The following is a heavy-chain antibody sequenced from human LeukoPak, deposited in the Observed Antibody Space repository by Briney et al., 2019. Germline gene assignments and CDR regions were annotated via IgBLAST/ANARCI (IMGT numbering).Heavy chain of an antibody. CDR2: INPNGGDT. D-gene: IGHD2-2*01. J-gene: IGHJ4*02. CDR1: GYNFPAYF. Sequence: ASVEVSCKAAGYNFPAYFMHWVRQAPGQGLEWMGRINPNGGDTNYAQKFQGRVTMASDTSISTAYMELNSLMSDDTAVYYCVRVGFTTSWSNFDYWGQGTLVTVSS. V-gene: IGHV1-2*06. CDR3: VRVGFTTSWSNFDY.